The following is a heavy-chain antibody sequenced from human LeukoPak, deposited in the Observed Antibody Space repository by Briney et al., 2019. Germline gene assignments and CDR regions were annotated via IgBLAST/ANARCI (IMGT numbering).Heavy chain of an antibody. CDR2: ISWNSGSI. J-gene: IGHJ4*02. D-gene: IGHD6-19*01. V-gene: IGHV3-9*03. CDR3: AKGGIAVADWYSDYFDY. CDR1: GFTFDGYA. Sequence: PGRSLRLSCAASGFTFDGYAMHWVRQAPGKGLEWVSGISWNSGSIGYADSVKGRFTISRDNAKNSLYLQMNSLRAEDMALYYCAKGGIAVADWYSDYFDYWGQGTLVTVSS.